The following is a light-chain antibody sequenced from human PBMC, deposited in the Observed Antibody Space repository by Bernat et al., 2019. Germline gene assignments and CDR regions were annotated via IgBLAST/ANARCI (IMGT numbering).Light chain of an antibody. J-gene: IGKJ3*01. CDR3: QQSNGTPREFP. V-gene: IGKV1-39*01. Sequence: DIQMTQSPSSLSASVGDRVTITCRTSQTISYNLNWYQQKPGKAPTLLIYGAFTLQSGVPSRFSGSGSGTLFTLTISGLQREDFATYYCQQSNGTPREFPFGPGTKVDVK. CDR2: GAF. CDR1: QTISYN.